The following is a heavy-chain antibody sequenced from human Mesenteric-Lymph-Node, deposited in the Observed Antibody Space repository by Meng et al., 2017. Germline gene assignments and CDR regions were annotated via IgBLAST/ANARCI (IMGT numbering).Heavy chain of an antibody. Sequence: GESLRLSCAASGFTFSSYWMTWVRQAPGKGLEWVGRIRSKANSYATAYAASVKGRFTISRDDSKNTAYLQMNSLKTEDTAVYYCTRRESRGGYTTDYWGQGTLVTVSS. CDR3: TRRESRGGYTTDY. CDR1: GFTFSSYW. V-gene: IGHV3-73*01. CDR2: IRSKANSYAT. D-gene: IGHD5-24*01. J-gene: IGHJ4*02.